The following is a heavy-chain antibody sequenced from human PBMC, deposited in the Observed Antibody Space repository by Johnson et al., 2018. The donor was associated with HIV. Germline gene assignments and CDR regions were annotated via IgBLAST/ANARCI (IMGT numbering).Heavy chain of an antibody. Sequence: QVQLVESGGGVVQPGRSLRLSCAASGFTFSSYAMHWVRQAPGKGLEWVAVISYDGTNKYYAESVKGLSTISRDNSNNTLYLQMNSLRPEDTGVYYCVKDKFMFLENPVDAFDVWGQGTMVTFSS. V-gene: IGHV3-30-3*01. CDR1: GFTFSSYA. D-gene: IGHD3-3*01. J-gene: IGHJ3*01. CDR2: ISYDGTNK. CDR3: VKDKFMFLENPVDAFDV.